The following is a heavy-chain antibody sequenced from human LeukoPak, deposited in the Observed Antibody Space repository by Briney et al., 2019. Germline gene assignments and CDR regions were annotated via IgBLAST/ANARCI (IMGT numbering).Heavy chain of an antibody. D-gene: IGHD5-24*01. V-gene: IGHV4-59*01. CDR2: IYYSGNT. CDR3: ARGGSRDGYNRPLDY. J-gene: IGHJ4*02. Sequence: SETLSLTCTVSGVSISSYYWSWIRQPPGKGLEWIGYIYYSGNTNYSPSLKSRVTTSVDTSKNQFSLKLSSVTAADTDVYYCARGGSRDGYNRPLDYWGQGTLVTVSS. CDR1: GVSISSYY.